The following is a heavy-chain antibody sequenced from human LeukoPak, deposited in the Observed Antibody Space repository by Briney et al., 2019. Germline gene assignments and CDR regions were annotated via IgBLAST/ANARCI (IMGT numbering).Heavy chain of an antibody. Sequence: GGSLRLSCAASGFTFSSYEMNWVRQAPGKGLEWVSYISSSGSTIYYADSVKGRFTISRDNAKNSLYLQMNSLRAEDTAVYYCARASFYDTIDYWGQGTLVTVSS. J-gene: IGHJ4*02. CDR3: ARASFYDTIDY. V-gene: IGHV3-48*03. CDR1: GFTFSSYE. CDR2: ISSSGSTI. D-gene: IGHD3-22*01.